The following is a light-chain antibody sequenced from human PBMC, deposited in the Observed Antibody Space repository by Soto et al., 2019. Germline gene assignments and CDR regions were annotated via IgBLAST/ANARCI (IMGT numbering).Light chain of an antibody. CDR3: QQYSSYPT. CDR2: KAS. V-gene: IGKV1-5*03. Sequence: DIQMTQAPSTLSASVGERVTITFRASKSISSWLAWYQQKPGKAPKLLIYKASSLESGVPSRFSGSGSGTEFTLTLSSLQSDDFATYYCQQYSSYPTFGQGTKVDI. CDR1: KSISSW. J-gene: IGKJ1*01.